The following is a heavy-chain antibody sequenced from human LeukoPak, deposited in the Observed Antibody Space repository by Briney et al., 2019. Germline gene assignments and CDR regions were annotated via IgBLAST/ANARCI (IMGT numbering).Heavy chain of an antibody. Sequence: ASVKVSCKASGGTFNTYAINWVRQAPGQALEWMGRIIPILGIANYAQKFEGRVTITADKSTTTAYMELSSLRSEDTAVYYCARDYGETTAFDIWGQGTMVTVSS. D-gene: IGHD1-1*01. V-gene: IGHV1-69*04. CDR1: GGTFNTYA. J-gene: IGHJ3*02. CDR2: IIPILGIA. CDR3: ARDYGETTAFDI.